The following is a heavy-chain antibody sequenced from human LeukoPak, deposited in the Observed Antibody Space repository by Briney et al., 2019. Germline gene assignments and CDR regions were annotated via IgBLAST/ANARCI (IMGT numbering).Heavy chain of an antibody. CDR2: IKQDGSEK. CDR1: GFTFSSYW. CDR3: ARARGPMVRGVKRYYYYYYMDV. D-gene: IGHD3-10*01. J-gene: IGHJ6*03. Sequence: GGSLRLSCAASGFTFSSYWMSWVRQAPGKGLEWVANIKQDGSEKYYVDSVKGRFTISRDNAKSSLYLQMNSLRAEDTAVYYCARARGPMVRGVKRYYYYYYMDVWGKGTTVTISS. V-gene: IGHV3-7*01.